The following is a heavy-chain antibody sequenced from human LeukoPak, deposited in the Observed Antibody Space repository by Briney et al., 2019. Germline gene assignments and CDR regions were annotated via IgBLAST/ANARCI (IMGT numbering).Heavy chain of an antibody. CDR2: ISGSGSST. V-gene: IGHV3-23*01. CDR1: GFTFSSYA. D-gene: IGHD6-6*01. CDR3: AKLPSSSSAPDAFDI. Sequence: GGSLRLSCAASGFTFSSYALSWVRQAPGKGLEWVSAISGSGSSTYYADSVKDRFTISRDNSKNTLYLQMNSPRAEDTAVYYCAKLPSSSSAPDAFDIWGQGTMVTVSS. J-gene: IGHJ3*02.